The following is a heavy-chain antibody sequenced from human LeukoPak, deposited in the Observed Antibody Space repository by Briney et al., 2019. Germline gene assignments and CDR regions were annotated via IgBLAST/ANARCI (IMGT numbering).Heavy chain of an antibody. CDR2: IYTSGST. CDR3: ARDGLGYCSSTSCRSMPFDI. V-gene: IGHV4-4*07. J-gene: IGHJ3*02. Sequence: SETLSLTCAVSGGSISSYYWSWIRQPAGKGLEWIGRIYTSGSTNYNPSLKSRVTMSVDTSKNQFSLKLSSVTAADTAVYYCARDGLGYCSSTSCRSMPFDIWGQGTMVTVSS. D-gene: IGHD2-2*01. CDR1: GGSISSYY.